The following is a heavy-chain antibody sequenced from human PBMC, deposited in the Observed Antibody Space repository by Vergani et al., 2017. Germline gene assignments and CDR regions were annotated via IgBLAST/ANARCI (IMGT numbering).Heavy chain of an antibody. CDR2: INPNSGGT. D-gene: IGHD6-19*01. J-gene: IGHJ3*02. V-gene: IGHV1-2*02. Sequence: QVQLVQSGAEVKKPGASVKVSCKASGHTFTGYYMHWVRQAPGQGLEWMGWINPNSGGTNYAQKFQGRVTMTRDTSISTAYMELSRLRSDDTAVYYCARELSQWLVIGDAFDIWGQGTMVTVSS. CDR3: ARELSQWLVIGDAFDI. CDR1: GHTFTGYY.